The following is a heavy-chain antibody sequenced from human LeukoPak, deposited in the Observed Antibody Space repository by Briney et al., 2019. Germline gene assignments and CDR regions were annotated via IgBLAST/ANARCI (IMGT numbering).Heavy chain of an antibody. CDR3: ARGRPLLWFGPFDY. Sequence: PSETLSLTCAVYGGSFSGYYWSWIRQLPGKGLEWIGEINHSGSTNYNPSLKSRVTISVDTSKNQFSLKLSSVTAADTAVYYCARGRPLLWFGPFDYWGQGTLVTVSS. CDR1: GGSFSGYY. CDR2: INHSGST. J-gene: IGHJ4*02. D-gene: IGHD3-10*01. V-gene: IGHV4-34*01.